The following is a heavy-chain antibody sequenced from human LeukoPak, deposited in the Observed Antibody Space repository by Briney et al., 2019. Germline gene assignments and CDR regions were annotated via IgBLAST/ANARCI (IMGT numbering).Heavy chain of an antibody. D-gene: IGHD5-18*01. J-gene: IGHJ4*02. CDR3: ATDDGTAMGNHFDY. CDR1: GYTLTELS. V-gene: IGHV1-24*01. CDR2: FDPEDGVT. Sequence: GASVKVSCKVSGYTLTELSMHWVRQAPGKGLEWMGGFDPEDGVTIYAQKFQGRVTMTEDTSTDTAYMELSSLRSEDTAVYYCATDDGTAMGNHFDYWGQGTLVTVSS.